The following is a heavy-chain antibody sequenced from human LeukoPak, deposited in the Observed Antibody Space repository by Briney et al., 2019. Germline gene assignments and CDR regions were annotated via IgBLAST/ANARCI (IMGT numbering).Heavy chain of an antibody. D-gene: IGHD6-19*01. J-gene: IGHJ3*02. V-gene: IGHV3-21*01. CDR1: GFTFSSYS. CDR2: ISSSSSYI. CDR3: ARSRSIAVAGNTYPDAFDI. Sequence: PGGSLRLSCAASGFTFSSYSMNWVRQAPGKGLEWVSSISSSSSYIYYADSVKGRFTISRDNAKNSLCLQMNSLRAEDTAVYYCARSRSIAVAGNTYPDAFDIWGQGTMVTVSS.